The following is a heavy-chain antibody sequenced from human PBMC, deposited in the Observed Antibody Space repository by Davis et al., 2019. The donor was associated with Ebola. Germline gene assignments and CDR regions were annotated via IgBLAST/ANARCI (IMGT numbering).Heavy chain of an antibody. V-gene: IGHV4-39*02. D-gene: IGHD2-2*01. CDR2: IYYSGST. J-gene: IGHJ6*02. CDR3: AREGGIVVVPAAYYYYYGMDV. CDR1: GGSISSGSYY. Sequence: MPSETLSLTCTVSGGSISSGSYYWGWIRQPPGKGLEWIGSIYYSGSTYYNPSLKSRVTISVDTSKNQFSLKLSSVTAADTAVYYCAREGGIVVVPAAYYYYYGMDVWGQGTTVTVSS.